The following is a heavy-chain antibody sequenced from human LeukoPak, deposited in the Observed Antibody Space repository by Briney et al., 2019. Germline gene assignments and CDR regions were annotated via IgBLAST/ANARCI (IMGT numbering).Heavy chain of an antibody. CDR1: GGSISSSSYY. D-gene: IGHD3-10*01. V-gene: IGHV4-39*01. Sequence: SETLSLTCTVSGGSISSSSYYWGWIRQPPGKGLVWIGSIYYSGSTSYNPSLKSRVTISVDTSKTQFSLKLSSVTAAATAVYYCARLAAEYGSGSDYWGQGTLVTVSS. CDR3: ARLAAEYGSGSDY. J-gene: IGHJ4*02. CDR2: IYYSGST.